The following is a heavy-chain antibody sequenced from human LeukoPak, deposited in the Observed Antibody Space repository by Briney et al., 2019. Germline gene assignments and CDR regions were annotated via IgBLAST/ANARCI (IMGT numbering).Heavy chain of an antibody. CDR2: IWYDGSNK. D-gene: IGHD3-16*02. CDR3: ARGDDYVWGSYRFIDY. Sequence: PGRSLRLSRAASGFTFSSYGMHWVRQAPGKGLEWVAVIWYDGSNKYYADSVKGRFTISRDNSKNTLYLQMNSLRAEDTAVYYCARGDDYVWGSYRFIDYWGQGTLVTVSS. J-gene: IGHJ4*02. CDR1: GFTFSSYG. V-gene: IGHV3-33*01.